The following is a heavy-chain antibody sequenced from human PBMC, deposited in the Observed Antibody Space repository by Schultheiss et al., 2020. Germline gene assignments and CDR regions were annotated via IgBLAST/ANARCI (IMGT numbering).Heavy chain of an antibody. V-gene: IGHV4-59*01. Sequence: SETLSLTCSVYGGSISTNHWSWIRQPPGKGLEWIGEINHSGSTNYNPSLKSRVTVSVDTSKNQFSLKLSSVTAADTAVYYCARVTGSWAFDYWGQGTLGTVSS. D-gene: IGHD2-8*02. CDR1: GGSISTNH. J-gene: IGHJ4*02. CDR3: ARVTGSWAFDY. CDR2: INHSGST.